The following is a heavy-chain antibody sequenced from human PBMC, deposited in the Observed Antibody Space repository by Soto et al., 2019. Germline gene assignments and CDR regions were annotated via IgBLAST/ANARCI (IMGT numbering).Heavy chain of an antibody. D-gene: IGHD2-15*01. CDR3: ARFTVVAATRQTKAHPYYFDY. J-gene: IGHJ4*02. CDR1: GGSISSSSYY. V-gene: IGHV4-39*01. Sequence: SETLSLTCTVSGGSISSSSYYWGWIRQPPGKGREWIGSIYYSGSTYYNPSLKSRVTISVDTSKNQFSLKLGSVTAADTAVYYGARFTVVAATRQTKAHPYYFDYWGQGTLVTVSS. CDR2: IYYSGST.